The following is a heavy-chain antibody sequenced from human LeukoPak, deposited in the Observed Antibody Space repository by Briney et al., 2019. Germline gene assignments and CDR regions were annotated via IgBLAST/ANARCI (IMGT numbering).Heavy chain of an antibody. CDR3: ARGWSSSWYGSGGYFDY. D-gene: IGHD6-13*01. V-gene: IGHV4-34*01. CDR1: GGSFSGYY. CDR2: INHSGST. J-gene: IGHJ4*02. Sequence: SETLSLTCAVYGGSFSGYYWSWIRQPPGKGLEWIGEINHSGSTNYNPSLKSRVTISVDTSKNQFSLKLSSVTAADTAVYYCARGWSSSWYGSGGYFDYWGQGTLVTVSS.